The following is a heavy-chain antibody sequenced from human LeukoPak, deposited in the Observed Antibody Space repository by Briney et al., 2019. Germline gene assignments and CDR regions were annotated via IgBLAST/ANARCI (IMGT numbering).Heavy chain of an antibody. CDR2: IYPADSDT. CDR1: GYNFSGYW. J-gene: IGHJ4*02. V-gene: IGHV5-51*01. Sequence: GESLKISCNGPGYNFSGYWIARVRQMAGKGLEWMGIIYPADSDTRYSPSFQGQVTISADKSITTAYLQWSSLKASDTAMYYCAYTPDAIAYCNDSSGYFYWGQGTLVTVSS. CDR3: AYTPDAIAYCNDSSGYFY. D-gene: IGHD3-22*01.